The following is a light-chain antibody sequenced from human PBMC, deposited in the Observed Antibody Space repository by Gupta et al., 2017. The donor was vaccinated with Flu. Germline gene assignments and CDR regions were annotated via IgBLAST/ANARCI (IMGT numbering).Light chain of an antibody. J-gene: IGKJ2*01. Sequence: DIVMTQSPYSPAVSLGERATINCKSSQSVLYSSNNKNYLDWYQQKPGQPPKLLIYWASTREAGVTDRFSGSGSGIDFTLTISSLQADDVAVYYCQQYYSSLLYTFGQGTKLEIK. CDR1: QSVLYSSNNKNY. CDR3: QQYYSSLLYT. V-gene: IGKV4-1*01. CDR2: WAS.